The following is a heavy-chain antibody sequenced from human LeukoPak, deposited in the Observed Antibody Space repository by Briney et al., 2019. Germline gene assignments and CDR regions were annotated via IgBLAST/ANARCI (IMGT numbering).Heavy chain of an antibody. Sequence: AGGSLRLSCTASGFTFSIHGMHWVRQAPGKGLEGVAHIWHDGTNQYYGDAVKGRFSISRDNSKNTLYLQMNSLRAEDTAVYYCTKDLYSRDVYNTSFDSWGQGNLVTVSS. J-gene: IGHJ4*02. CDR3: TKDLYSRDVYNTSFDS. V-gene: IGHV3-33*06. CDR2: IWHDGTNQ. D-gene: IGHD5-24*01. CDR1: GFTFSIHG.